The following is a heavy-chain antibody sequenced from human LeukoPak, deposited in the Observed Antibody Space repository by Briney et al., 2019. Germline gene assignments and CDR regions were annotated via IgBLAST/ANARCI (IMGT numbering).Heavy chain of an antibody. CDR3: AWSQYSGLGYY. D-gene: IGHD2-15*01. V-gene: IGHV1-46*01. CDR2: INPSGGST. J-gene: IGHJ4*02. Sequence: ASVKVSCKASGYTFTSYYMHWVRQAPGQGLEWMGIINPSGGSTSYAQKFQGRVTMTRDTSTNTVYMELSSLRSEDTAVYYCAWSQYSGLGYYWGQGTLVTVSS. CDR1: GYTFTSYY.